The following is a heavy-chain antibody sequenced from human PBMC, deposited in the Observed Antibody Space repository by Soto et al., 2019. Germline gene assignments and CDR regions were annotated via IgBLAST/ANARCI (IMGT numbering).Heavy chain of an antibody. Sequence: GGSLRLSCAASGFTFSHYEMTWVRQAPGKGLEWVSYISTSGSTIYYADSVKGRFTISRDNAKNSLFLQMNSLRAEDTAVYYCARENSPAGLDVWGQGTTVTVSS. CDR3: ARENSPAGLDV. CDR2: ISTSGSTI. J-gene: IGHJ6*02. V-gene: IGHV3-48*03. CDR1: GFTFSHYE. D-gene: IGHD6-13*01.